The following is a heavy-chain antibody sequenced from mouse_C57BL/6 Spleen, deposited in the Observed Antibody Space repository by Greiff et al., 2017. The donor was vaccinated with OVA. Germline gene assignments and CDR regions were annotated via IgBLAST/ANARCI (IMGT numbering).Heavy chain of an antibody. J-gene: IGHJ4*01. CDR1: GFSLTSYG. V-gene: IGHV2-5*01. D-gene: IGHD3-2*02. CDR2: IWRGGST. CDR3: ASRQLRLQDAMDY. Sequence: QVQLKESGPGLVQPSQSLSITCTVSGFSLTSYGVHWVRQSPGKGLEWLGVIWRGGSTDYNAAFMSRLGITKDNSKSQVFFKMNSLQADDTAIYYCASRQLRLQDAMDYWGQGTSVTVSS.